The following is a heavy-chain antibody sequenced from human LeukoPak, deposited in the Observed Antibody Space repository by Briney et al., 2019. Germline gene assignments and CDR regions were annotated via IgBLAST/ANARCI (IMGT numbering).Heavy chain of an antibody. CDR2: IKSKTDGGTT. Sequence: GGSLRLSCAASGFTFSNAWMSWVRQAPGKGLEWVGRIKSKTDGGTTDYAAPVKGRFTISRDDSKNTLYLQMNSLKTEDTAVYYCTTSDLYSSSWYYFDYWGQGTLVTVSS. D-gene: IGHD6-13*01. J-gene: IGHJ4*02. V-gene: IGHV3-15*01. CDR1: GFTFSNAW. CDR3: TTSDLYSSSWYYFDY.